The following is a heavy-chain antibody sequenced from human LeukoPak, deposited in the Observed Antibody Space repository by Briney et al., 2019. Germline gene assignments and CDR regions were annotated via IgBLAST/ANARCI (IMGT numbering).Heavy chain of an antibody. Sequence: PGGSLRLSCAASGFTFSSYAMHWVRQAPGKGLEWVAVISYDGSNKYYADSVKGRFTISRDNSKNTLYVQMNSLRAEDTAIYYCAKAGANWFDPWGQGTLVTVSS. V-gene: IGHV3-30*04. D-gene: IGHD3-10*01. CDR2: ISYDGSNK. CDR1: GFTFSSYA. J-gene: IGHJ5*02. CDR3: AKAGANWFDP.